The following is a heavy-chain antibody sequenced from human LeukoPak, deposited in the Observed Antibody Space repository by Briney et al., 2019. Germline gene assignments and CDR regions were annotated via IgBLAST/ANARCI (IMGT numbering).Heavy chain of an antibody. V-gene: IGHV3-7*01. CDR3: AKRAEGAGAFFYFDY. D-gene: IGHD3-3*02. Sequence: GGSLRLPRAASGFTFSSYAMSWVRQAPGKGLEWVASIKQDGSERYYVDSVKGRFTISRDNAKNSLYLQVNSLRAEDTAVYYCAKRAEGAGAFFYFDYWGQGTLVTVSS. CDR2: IKQDGSER. CDR1: GFTFSSYA. J-gene: IGHJ4*02.